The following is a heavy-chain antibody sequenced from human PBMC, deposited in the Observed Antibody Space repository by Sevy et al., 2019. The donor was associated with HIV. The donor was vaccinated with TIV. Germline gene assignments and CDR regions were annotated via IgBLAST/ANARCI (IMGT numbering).Heavy chain of an antibody. CDR2: ISSSGSSI. Sequence: GGSLRLSCTASGFTFSSYDMNWVRQAPGKGLEWVSKISSSGSSIYYADSVKGRFTISRDNAKNSLYLQMNSLRAEDTAVYYCARDHPTLDYWGQGTLVTVSS. CDR1: GFTFSSYD. D-gene: IGHD3-16*01. J-gene: IGHJ4*02. CDR3: ARDHPTLDY. V-gene: IGHV3-48*03.